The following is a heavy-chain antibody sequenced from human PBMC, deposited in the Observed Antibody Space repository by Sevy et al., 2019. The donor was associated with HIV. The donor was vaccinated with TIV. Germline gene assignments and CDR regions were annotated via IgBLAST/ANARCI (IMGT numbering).Heavy chain of an antibody. Sequence: SETLSLTCTVSGGSISSYYWSWIRQPPGKGLEWIGYIYYSGSTNYNPSLKSRVTISVDTSKNQFSLKLSSLTAADTAVYYCARAVHSSSSPHFDYWGQGTLVTVSS. D-gene: IGHD6-6*01. J-gene: IGHJ4*02. CDR2: IYYSGST. V-gene: IGHV4-59*01. CDR3: ARAVHSSSSPHFDY. CDR1: GGSISSYY.